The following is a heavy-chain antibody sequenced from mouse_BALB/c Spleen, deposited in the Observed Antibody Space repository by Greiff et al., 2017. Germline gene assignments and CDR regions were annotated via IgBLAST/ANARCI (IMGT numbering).Heavy chain of an antibody. V-gene: IGHV14-4*02. D-gene: IGHD1-1*01. Sequence: DVKLQESGAELVRSGASVKLSCTASGFNIKDYYMHWVKQRPEQGLEWIGWIDPENGDTEYAPKFQGKATMTADTSSNTAYLQLSSLTSEDTAVYYCNAITTALDYWGQGTTLTVSS. CDR2: IDPENGDT. CDR1: GFNIKDYY. CDR3: NAITTALDY. J-gene: IGHJ2*01.